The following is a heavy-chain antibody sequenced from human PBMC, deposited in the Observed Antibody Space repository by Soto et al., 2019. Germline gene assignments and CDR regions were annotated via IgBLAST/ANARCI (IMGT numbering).Heavy chain of an antibody. V-gene: IGHV2-5*02. D-gene: IGHD2-15*01. CDR3: TYSSSAYSDYFDQ. J-gene: IGHJ4*02. CDR2: IFWDDDK. Sequence: QITLKESDPTLVRPTQTLTLTCSFSGFSLSTRGVGVGWIRQPPGKALEWLALIFWDDDKWYSPSLRSRLTITQHTSKHHACVSLTNLDPVDTATYYRTYSSSAYSDYFDQWGQGTLVTVSS. CDR1: GFSLSTRGVG.